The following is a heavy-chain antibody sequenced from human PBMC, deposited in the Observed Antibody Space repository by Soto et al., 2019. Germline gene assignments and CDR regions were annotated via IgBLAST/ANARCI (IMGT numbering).Heavy chain of an antibody. CDR3: ARTRSAWSDFHYYSLDV. CDR1: GFTFNSNG. Sequence: QVQLVESGGGVVQPGRSLRLSCAASGFTFNSNGMHWVRQGPGNGLEWVAFISYDSTKTYYADSVKGRFTISRDNSNSALYVQMNSLTSEDTAVYYCARTRSAWSDFHYYSLDVWGQGTTVTVSS. J-gene: IGHJ6*02. V-gene: IGHV3-30*03. CDR2: ISYDSTKT. D-gene: IGHD1-26*01.